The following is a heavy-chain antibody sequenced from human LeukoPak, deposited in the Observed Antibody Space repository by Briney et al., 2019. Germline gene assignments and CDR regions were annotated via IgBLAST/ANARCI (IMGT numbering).Heavy chain of an antibody. Sequence: ASVKVSCKASGYTFTSYGISWVRQPPPQGREWMGWISAYNGNTNYAQKLQGRVTMTTDTSTSTAYMELRTLRSDGTAVYYCARVIAVAAPFDYWGQGTLITVSS. CDR3: ARVIAVAAPFDY. V-gene: IGHV1-18*01. CDR1: GYTFTSYG. J-gene: IGHJ4*02. D-gene: IGHD6-19*01. CDR2: ISAYNGNT.